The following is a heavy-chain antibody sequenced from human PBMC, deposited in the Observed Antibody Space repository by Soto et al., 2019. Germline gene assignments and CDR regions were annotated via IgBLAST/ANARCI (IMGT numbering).Heavy chain of an antibody. CDR2: ISSSSSTI. Sequence: EVQLVESGGGLVQPGGSLRLSCAASGFTFSSYSMNWVRQAPGKGLEWVSYISSSSSTIYYADSVKGRFTISRDNAKNSLYLQMNMLRCEDTDVYYCAGERGVGIAGALSWFDPWGQGTLVTVSS. V-gene: IGHV3-48*01. CDR3: AGERGVGIAGALSWFDP. CDR1: GFTFSSYS. D-gene: IGHD1-20*01. J-gene: IGHJ5*02.